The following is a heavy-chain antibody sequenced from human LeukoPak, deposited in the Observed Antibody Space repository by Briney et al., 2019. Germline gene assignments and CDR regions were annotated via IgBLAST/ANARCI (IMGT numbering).Heavy chain of an antibody. J-gene: IGHJ3*02. CDR2: ISSSSSYI. D-gene: IGHD6-13*01. V-gene: IGHV3-21*01. CDR3: AREARYSSSWYRRDAFDI. Sequence: KAGGSLRLSCAASGFTFSSYNMNWVRQAPGKGLEWVSSISSSSSYIYYADSVKGRFTISRDNAKNSLYLQMNSLRAEDTAVYYCAREARYSSSWYRRDAFDIWGQGTMVTVSS. CDR1: GFTFSSYN.